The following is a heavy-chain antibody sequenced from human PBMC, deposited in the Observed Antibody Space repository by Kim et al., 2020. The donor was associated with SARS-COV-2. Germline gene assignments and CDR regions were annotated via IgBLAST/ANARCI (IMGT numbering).Heavy chain of an antibody. J-gene: IGHJ4*02. CDR3: ARDQGCSGGSCYSAKRGGFDY. V-gene: IGHV1-46*03. CDR2: INPSGGST. D-gene: IGHD2-15*01. Sequence: ASVKVSCKASGYTFTSYYMHWVRQAPGQGLEWMGIINPSGGSTSYAQKFQGRVTMTRDTSTSTVYMELSSLRSEDTAVYYCARDQGCSGGSCYSAKRGGFDYWGQRALVTVSS. CDR1: GYTFTSYY.